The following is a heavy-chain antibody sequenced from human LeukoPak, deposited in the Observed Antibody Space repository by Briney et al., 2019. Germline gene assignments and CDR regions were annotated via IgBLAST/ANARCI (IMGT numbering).Heavy chain of an antibody. CDR2: ISYDGSNK. J-gene: IGHJ4*02. V-gene: IGHV3-30-3*02. D-gene: IGHD2-21*02. CDR3: AKTPYRVTSYHFDY. Sequence: PGGSLRLPCAASGFTFSSYAMHWVRQAPGKGLEWVAVISYDGSNKYYADSVKGRFTISRDNSKNTLYLQMNSLRAEDTAVYYCAKTPYRVTSYHFDYWGQGTLVTVSS. CDR1: GFTFSSYA.